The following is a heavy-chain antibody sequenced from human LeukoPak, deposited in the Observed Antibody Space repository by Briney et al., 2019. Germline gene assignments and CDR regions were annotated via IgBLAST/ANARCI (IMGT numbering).Heavy chain of an antibody. Sequence: SETLSLTCTVSGGSISSYYWSWIRQPPGKGVEWIGYTYYSGSTNYNPSLKSRVTISVDTSKNQFSLKLSSVTAADTAVYYCARSHSVWTSFDYWGQGTLVTVSS. CDR3: ARSHSVWTSFDY. V-gene: IGHV4-59*01. CDR1: GGSISSYY. CDR2: TYYSGST. D-gene: IGHD3/OR15-3a*01. J-gene: IGHJ4*02.